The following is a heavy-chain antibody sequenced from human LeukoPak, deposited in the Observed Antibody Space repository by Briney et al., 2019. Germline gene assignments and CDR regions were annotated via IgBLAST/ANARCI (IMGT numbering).Heavy chain of an antibody. J-gene: IGHJ5*02. V-gene: IGHV1-2*02. CDR2: INPNSGGT. CDR1: GYTFTGYY. D-gene: IGHD6-13*01. Sequence: ASVKVSCKASGYTFTGYYMHWVRQAPGQGLEWMGWINPNSGGTNYAQKVQGRVSMTRDTSISTAYMELSRLRSDDTAVYYCARALYSRGWFDPWGQGTLVTVSS. CDR3: ARALYSRGWFDP.